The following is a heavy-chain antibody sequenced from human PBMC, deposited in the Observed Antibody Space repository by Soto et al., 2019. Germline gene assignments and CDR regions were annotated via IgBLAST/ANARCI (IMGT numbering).Heavy chain of an antibody. J-gene: IGHJ6*02. CDR3: AKGSIAARGYYYYYGMDV. V-gene: IGHV3-30*18. CDR2: ISYDGSNK. CDR1: GFTFSSYG. D-gene: IGHD6-6*01. Sequence: GSLRLSCAASGFTFSSYGMHWVRQSPGKGLEWVAVISYDGSNKYYADSVKGRFTISRDNSKNTLYLQMNSLRAEDTAVYYCAKGSIAARGYYYYYGMDVWGQGTTVTVSS.